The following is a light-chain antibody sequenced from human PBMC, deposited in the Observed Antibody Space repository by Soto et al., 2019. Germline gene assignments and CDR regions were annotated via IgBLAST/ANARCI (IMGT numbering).Light chain of an antibody. CDR2: DAP. Sequence: DIQMTQSPSTLSASVGDRVTITCRASQSFSSWLAWYQQKPGKAPKLLIYDAPSLESGVPSRFSGSGSGTEFTLTISSLQPDDFATYYCQQYDSYPWTFGQGTKVEIK. CDR3: QQYDSYPWT. CDR1: QSFSSW. J-gene: IGKJ1*01. V-gene: IGKV1-5*01.